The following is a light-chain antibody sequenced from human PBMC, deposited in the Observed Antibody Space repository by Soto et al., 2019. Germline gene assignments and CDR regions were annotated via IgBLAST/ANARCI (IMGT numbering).Light chain of an antibody. CDR3: QERSNVVT. J-gene: IGKJ4*01. Sequence: EIVLTQSPATLSLSPGERATLSCRASQIICTYLAWYQQKPGQTPRLLIYDAFYRAPGIPTLCSGSGSGKDFPLSITPLDSEYFAVYYCQERSNVVTFGGGTKVEIK. CDR2: DAF. CDR1: QIICTY. V-gene: IGKV3-11*01.